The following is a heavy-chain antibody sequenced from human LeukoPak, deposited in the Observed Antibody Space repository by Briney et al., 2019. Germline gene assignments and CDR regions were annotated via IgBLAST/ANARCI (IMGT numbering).Heavy chain of an antibody. CDR3: ARGPGDNHGMDV. V-gene: IGHV3-21*01. CDR2: ISSSSSYM. D-gene: IGHD1-14*01. Sequence: PGGALRLSCAASGFTFSSYSMNWVRQAPGKGGEWVSSISSSSSYMYYADSAKGRFTISRDNAKNSLSLQMHTLRAEDTAVYYCARGPGDNHGMDVWGHGTTVTVSS. J-gene: IGHJ6*02. CDR1: GFTFSSYS.